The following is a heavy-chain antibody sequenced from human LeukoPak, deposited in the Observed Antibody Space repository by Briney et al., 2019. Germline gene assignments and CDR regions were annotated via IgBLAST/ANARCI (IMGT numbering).Heavy chain of an antibody. J-gene: IGHJ2*01. CDR3: ARGGGDGYNFSWYFDL. CDR1: GGSISSGGYY. D-gene: IGHD5-12*01. V-gene: IGHV4-31*03. Sequence: SETLPLTCTVSGGSISSGGYYWSWIRQHPGKGLEWIGYIYYSGSTYYNPSLKSRVTISVDTSKNQFSLKLSSVTAADTAVYYCARGGGDGYNFSWYFDLWGRGTLVTVSS. CDR2: IYYSGST.